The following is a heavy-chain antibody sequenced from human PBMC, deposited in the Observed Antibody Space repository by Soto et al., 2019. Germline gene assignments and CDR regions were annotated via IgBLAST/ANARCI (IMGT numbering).Heavy chain of an antibody. D-gene: IGHD3-22*01. CDR3: ARFSGYYSDY. Sequence: EVQLAESGGGLVQPGGSLRLSCAASGFTFSSYAMHWVRQAPGKGLEYVSAISSNGGSTYYANSVKGRFTISRDNSKNTLYLQMGSLRAEDMAVYYCARFSGYYSDYWGQGTLVTVSS. CDR1: GFTFSSYA. J-gene: IGHJ4*02. CDR2: ISSNGGST. V-gene: IGHV3-64*01.